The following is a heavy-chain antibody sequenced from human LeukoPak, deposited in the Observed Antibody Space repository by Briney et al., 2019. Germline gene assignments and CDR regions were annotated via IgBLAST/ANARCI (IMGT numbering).Heavy chain of an antibody. J-gene: IGHJ4*02. Sequence: ASVKVSCKASGYTFTGYYMHWVRQAPGQGLEWMGWINPNSGGTNYAQKFQGRVTMTRDTSISTAYMELSRLRSDDTAVYYCARDRRDRTYYYDSSGYYPFDYWGEGTRLTVFS. V-gene: IGHV1-2*02. CDR1: GYTFTGYY. CDR2: INPNSGGT. CDR3: ARDRRDRTYYYDSSGYYPFDY. D-gene: IGHD3-22*01.